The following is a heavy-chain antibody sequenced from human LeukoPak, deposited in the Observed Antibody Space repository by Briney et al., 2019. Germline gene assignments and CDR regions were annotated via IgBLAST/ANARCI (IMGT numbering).Heavy chain of an antibody. J-gene: IGHJ6*02. CDR3: VMVGYYYYGMDV. CDR1: GFTFSSYA. V-gene: IGHV3-64D*06. D-gene: IGHD4/OR15-4a*01. Sequence: GGSLRLSCSASGFTFSSYAMHWVRQAPGKGLEYVSAISSNGGSTYYADSVKGRFTISRDNSKNTLYLQMSSLRAEDTAVCYCVMVGYYYYGMDVWGQGTTVTVSS. CDR2: ISSNGGST.